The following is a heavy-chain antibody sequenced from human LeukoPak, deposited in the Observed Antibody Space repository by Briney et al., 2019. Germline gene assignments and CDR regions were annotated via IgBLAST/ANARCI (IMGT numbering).Heavy chain of an antibody. D-gene: IGHD3-9*01. V-gene: IGHV1-8*01. J-gene: IGHJ5*02. CDR3: ARATGKDILTGRKLDT. CDR2: MNPNSGNT. CDR1: GYTFTSYD. Sequence: ASVNVSCKASGYTFTSYDINCVRQATGQALEWMVWMNPNSGNTGYAQKFQGRVTMTRNTSISIAYMELSSLRSDDTAVYYCARATGKDILTGRKLDTWGQGTLVTVSS.